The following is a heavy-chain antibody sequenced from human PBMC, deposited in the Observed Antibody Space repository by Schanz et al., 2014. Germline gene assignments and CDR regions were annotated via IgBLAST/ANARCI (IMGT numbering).Heavy chain of an antibody. D-gene: IGHD3-10*01. CDR1: GFTFRDYY. Sequence: QVQLAESGGGLGKPGGSLRLSCAASGFTFRDYYMSWIRQAPGKGLEWGSDISSGSSYANYADSVKGRFTISRDNAKNSLYLQMNSLRAEDTAVYYCARDFDERRGYGSGYCVGACMDVWGQGTTVTVAS. V-gene: IGHV3-11*05. J-gene: IGHJ6*02. CDR2: ISSGSSYA. CDR3: ARDFDERRGYGSGYCVGACMDV.